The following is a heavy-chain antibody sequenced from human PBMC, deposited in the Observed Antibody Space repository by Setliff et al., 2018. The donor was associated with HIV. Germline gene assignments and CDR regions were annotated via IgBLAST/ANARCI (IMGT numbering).Heavy chain of an antibody. CDR1: GFTFGSYS. CDR3: ARDDNLGGIDY. J-gene: IGHJ4*02. Sequence: LRLSCAASGFTFGSYSMNWIRQAPKKGLECVAYISSRGSVIQYADSVKGRFTISRDNAKNSLSLQMNGLRAEDTAVYYCARDDNLGGIDYWGQGTLVTVFS. CDR2: ISSRGSVI. V-gene: IGHV3-48*03. D-gene: IGHD1-26*01.